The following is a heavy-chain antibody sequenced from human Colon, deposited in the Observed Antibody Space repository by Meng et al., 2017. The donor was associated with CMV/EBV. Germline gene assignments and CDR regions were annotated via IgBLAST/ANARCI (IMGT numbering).Heavy chain of an antibody. J-gene: IGHJ4*02. CDR3: ARPDIGACFGY. CDR2: IGSDGSSI. CDR1: GFTFSSYW. Sequence: GGSLRLSCTASGFTFSSYWMFWVRQAPGKGLVWVSRIGSDGSSITYADSVKGRFTITRDNTKNTLYLQMNGLTADDTAVYYCARPDIGACFGYWGQGALVTVSS. D-gene: IGHD3-10*01. V-gene: IGHV3-74*01.